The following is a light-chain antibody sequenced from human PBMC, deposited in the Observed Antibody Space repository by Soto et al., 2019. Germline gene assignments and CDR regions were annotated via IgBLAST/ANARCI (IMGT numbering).Light chain of an antibody. CDR2: DAS. CDR1: QSISSW. CDR3: QKYNSYLWT. J-gene: IGKJ1*01. V-gene: IGKV1-5*01. Sequence: EIQMTQSPSTLSASVGDRVTITCRASQSISSWLAWYQQKPGKAPKLLIYDASSLESGVPSRFSGSGSGTEFTLTISSLQPDDFATYYCQKYNSYLWTFGQGTKVDIK.